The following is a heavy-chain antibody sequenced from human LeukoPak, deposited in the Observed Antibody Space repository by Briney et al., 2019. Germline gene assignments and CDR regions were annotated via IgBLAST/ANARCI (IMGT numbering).Heavy chain of an antibody. CDR1: GFTFSSYA. V-gene: IGHV3-48*02. CDR2: ISSSSGTI. CDR3: AKAKYSSGWYLDD. J-gene: IGHJ4*02. Sequence: GGSLRLSCAASGFTFSSYAMNWVRQAPGKGLEWVSVISSSSGTIHYADSVKGRFTISRDNAKNSLYLQMNSLRDEDTAVYYCAKAKYSSGWYLDDWGQGTLVTVSS. D-gene: IGHD6-19*01.